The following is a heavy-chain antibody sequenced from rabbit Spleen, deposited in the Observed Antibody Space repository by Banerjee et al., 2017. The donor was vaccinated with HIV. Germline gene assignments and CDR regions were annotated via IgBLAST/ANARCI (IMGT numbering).Heavy chain of an antibody. V-gene: IGHV1S45*01. Sequence: QQQLVESGGGLVKPGASLTLTCKASGFSFSDRDVMCWVRQAPGKGLEWIACIYGDRGGSTYYANWAKGRFTISRTSSTTVTLEMTSLTAADTATYFCARDLVAVIGWNFSLWGQGTLVTVS. CDR1: GFSFSDRDV. D-gene: IGHD1-1*01. CDR3: ARDLVAVIGWNFSL. J-gene: IGHJ3*01. CDR2: IYGDRGGST.